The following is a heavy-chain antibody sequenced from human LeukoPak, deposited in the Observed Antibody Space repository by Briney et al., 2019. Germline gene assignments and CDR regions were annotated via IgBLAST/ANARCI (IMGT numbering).Heavy chain of an antibody. Sequence: GGSLRLSCATSGFTFNNNSMRWVRQAPGKRLEWVSAINGGGDATEYADSVKGRFTISRDNSKNTLYLQMNSLRPEDTAVYYCARCTASCYANAFDVWGQGTLLTVSS. D-gene: IGHD2-2*01. CDR3: ARCTASCYANAFDV. CDR1: GFTFNNNS. V-gene: IGHV3-23*01. CDR2: INGGGDAT. J-gene: IGHJ3*01.